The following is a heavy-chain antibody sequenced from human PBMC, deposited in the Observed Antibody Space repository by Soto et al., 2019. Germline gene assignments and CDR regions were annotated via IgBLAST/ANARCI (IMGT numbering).Heavy chain of an antibody. CDR2: IGTAGDT. D-gene: IGHD3-10*01. V-gene: IGHV3-13*01. J-gene: IGHJ6*02. Sequence: GGSLRLSCAASGFTFSSYDMHWVRQATGKGLEWVSAIGTAGDTYYPGSVKGRFTISRENAKNSLYLQMSSLRAGDTAVYYCARVNPWFGDYGMDVWGQGTTVTVSS. CDR3: ARVNPWFGDYGMDV. CDR1: GFTFSSYD.